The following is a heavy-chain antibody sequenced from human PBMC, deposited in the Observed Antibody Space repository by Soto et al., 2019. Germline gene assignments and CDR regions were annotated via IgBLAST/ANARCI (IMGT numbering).Heavy chain of an antibody. CDR2: IGTAGDT. CDR1: GFTFSSYD. V-gene: IGHV3-13*01. Sequence: GGSLRLSCAASGFTFSSYDMHWVRQATGKGLEWVSAIGTAGDTYYPGSVKGRFTISRENAKNSLYLQMNSLRVGDTAVYYCARAMYYYDSSGYYFFNGFDYWGQGTLVTVYS. D-gene: IGHD3-22*01. J-gene: IGHJ4*02. CDR3: ARAMYYYDSSGYYFFNGFDY.